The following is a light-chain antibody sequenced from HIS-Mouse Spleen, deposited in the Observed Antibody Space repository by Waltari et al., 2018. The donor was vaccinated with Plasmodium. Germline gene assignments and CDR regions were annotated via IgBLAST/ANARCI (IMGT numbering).Light chain of an antibody. CDR3: QQYYSYPIT. CDR2: AAS. V-gene: IGKV1-8*01. J-gene: IGKJ5*01. CDR1: QGIRSY. Sequence: AIRMTQSPSSLSASTGDRVTITCRASQGIRSYLAWYQQKPGKAPKLLIYAASNLQSGVPSRFSGSGSGTEFTLTISCLQSEDFATYYCQQYYSYPITFGQGTRLEIK.